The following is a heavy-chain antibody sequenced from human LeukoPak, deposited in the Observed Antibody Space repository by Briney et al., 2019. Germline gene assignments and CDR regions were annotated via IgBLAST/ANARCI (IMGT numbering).Heavy chain of an antibody. CDR1: GGSFSGYY. CDR2: VYDSGST. D-gene: IGHD3-3*01. J-gene: IGHJ4*02. Sequence: SETLSLTCAVYGGSFSGYYWSWLRQPPGKGLEWIGCVYDSGSTTYNPSLRRRVTMSMDTSKKQFFLKLSSVTAADTAVYFCARDYRDFTPGWFDDWGQGLLVAVSS. CDR3: ARDYRDFTPGWFDD. V-gene: IGHV4-59*01.